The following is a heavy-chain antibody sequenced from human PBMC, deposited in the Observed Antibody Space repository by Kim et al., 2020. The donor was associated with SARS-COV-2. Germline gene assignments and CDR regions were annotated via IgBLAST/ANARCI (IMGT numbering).Heavy chain of an antibody. D-gene: IGHD3-10*01. CDR2: INHSGST. Sequence: SETLSLTCAVYGGSFSGYYWSWIRQPPGKGLEWIGEINHSGSTNYNPSLKSRVTISVDTSKNQFSLKLSSVTAADTAVYYCARRKSNTRGLLWGANSLYGMDVWGQGTTVTVSS. CDR3: ARRKSNTRGLLWGANSLYGMDV. CDR1: GGSFSGYY. J-gene: IGHJ6*02. V-gene: IGHV4-34*01.